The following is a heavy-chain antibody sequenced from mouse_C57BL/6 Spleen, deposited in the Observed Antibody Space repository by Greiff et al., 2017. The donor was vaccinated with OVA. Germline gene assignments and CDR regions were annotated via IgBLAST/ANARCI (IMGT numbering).Heavy chain of an antibody. J-gene: IGHJ2*01. CDR2: IHPNSGST. CDR3: ARSFYYYGSSYLDY. V-gene: IGHV1-64*01. CDR1: GYTFTSYW. Sequence: VQLQQPGAELVKPGASVKLSCKASGYTFTSYWMHWVKQRPGQGLEWIGMIHPNSGSTNYNEKFKSKATLTVDKSSSTAYMQLSSLTSEDSAVYYCARSFYYYGSSYLDYWGQGTTLTVSS. D-gene: IGHD1-1*01.